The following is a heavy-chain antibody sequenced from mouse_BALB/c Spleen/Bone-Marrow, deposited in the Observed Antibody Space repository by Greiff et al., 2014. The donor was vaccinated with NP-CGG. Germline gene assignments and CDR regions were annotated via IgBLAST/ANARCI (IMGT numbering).Heavy chain of an antibody. J-gene: IGHJ1*01. CDR3: VRSRLRDWYFDV. CDR2: IFPGDSTT. CDR1: GNTFTRYD. Sequence: VQLVESGVELVKPGASVKLSCKASGNTFTRYDINWVRQRPEQGLGWIGWIFPGDSTTKYNEKFKGKATLSTDKSSSTVHMQLSRLTSEDSAVYFCVRSRLRDWYFDVWGAGTTVTISS. D-gene: IGHD1-2*01. V-gene: IGHV1S56*01.